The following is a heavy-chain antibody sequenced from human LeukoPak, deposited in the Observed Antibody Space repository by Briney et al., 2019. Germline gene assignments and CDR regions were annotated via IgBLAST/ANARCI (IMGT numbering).Heavy chain of an antibody. CDR2: ISGSGGST. V-gene: IGHV3-23*01. CDR3: AKDQRITMIVVVITYFDY. D-gene: IGHD3-22*01. CDR1: GFTFSSYA. Sequence: GGSLRLSCAASGFTFSSYAMSWVRQAPGKGLEWVSAISGSGGSTYYADSVKGRFTISRDNSKNTLYLQMNGLRAEDTAVYYCAKDQRITMIVVVITYFDYWGQGTLVTVSS. J-gene: IGHJ4*02.